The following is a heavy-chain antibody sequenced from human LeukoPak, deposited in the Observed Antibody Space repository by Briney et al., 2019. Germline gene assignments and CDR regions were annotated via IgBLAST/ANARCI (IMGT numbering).Heavy chain of an antibody. CDR3: ARDRDWSFDY. Sequence: PGGSLRLSCADSGITFSGNWMSWVCQAPGKGLEWVAHIKPDGSEKYYVDSVRGRFTISRDNAENSLYLEMNSLRAEDTAVYYCARDRDWSFDYWGQGTLVTVSS. V-gene: IGHV3-7*05. D-gene: IGHD3/OR15-3a*01. J-gene: IGHJ4*02. CDR1: GITFSGNW. CDR2: IKPDGSEK.